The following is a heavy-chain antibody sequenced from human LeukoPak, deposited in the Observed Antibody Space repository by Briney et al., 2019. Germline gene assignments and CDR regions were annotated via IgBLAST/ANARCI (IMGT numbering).Heavy chain of an antibody. J-gene: IGHJ6*03. CDR1: GGSISSYY. D-gene: IGHD2-2*01. CDR3: ARGGRKYQPLYYYYYMDV. V-gene: IGHV4-59*01. Sequence: SETLSLTCTVSGGSISSYYWSWIRQPPGKGLEWIGYIYYSGSTNYNPSLKSRVTISVDTSKNQFSLKLSSVTAADTAVYYCARGGRKYQPLYYYYYMDVWGKGTTVTVSS. CDR2: IYYSGST.